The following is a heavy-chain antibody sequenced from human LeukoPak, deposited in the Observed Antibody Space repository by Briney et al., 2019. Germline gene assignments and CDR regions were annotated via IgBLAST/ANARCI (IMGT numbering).Heavy chain of an antibody. Sequence: SGGSLRLSCAASGFTFSSYAMHWVRQAPGKGLEWVAVISYDGSNKYYADSVKGRFTISRDNSKNTLYLQMNSLRAEDTAVYYCARDFGIAVAFFDYWGRGTLVTVSS. CDR1: GFTFSSYA. CDR3: ARDFGIAVAFFDY. D-gene: IGHD6-19*01. J-gene: IGHJ4*02. V-gene: IGHV3-30-3*01. CDR2: ISYDGSNK.